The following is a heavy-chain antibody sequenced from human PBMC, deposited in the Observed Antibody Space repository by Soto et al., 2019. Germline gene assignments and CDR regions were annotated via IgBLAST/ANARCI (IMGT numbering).Heavy chain of an antibody. CDR3: ARVLADIVATISPE. V-gene: IGHV3-21*01. J-gene: IGHJ4*02. CDR1: GVTFSSYS. Sequence: GGSLRLSCAASGVTFSSYSMNWVRQAPGKGLEWVSSISSSSSYIYYADSVKGRFTISRDNAKNSLYLQMNSLRAEDTAVYYCARVLADIVATISPEWGQGTLVTVSS. D-gene: IGHD5-12*01. CDR2: ISSSSSYI.